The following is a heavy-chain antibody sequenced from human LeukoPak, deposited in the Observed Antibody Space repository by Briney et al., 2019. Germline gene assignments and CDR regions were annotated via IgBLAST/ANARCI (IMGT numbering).Heavy chain of an antibody. Sequence: GGSLRLSCAASGFTFSSYWMSWVRQAPGKGLEWVANLNQDGSGKCYVDSVKGRFTISRDNAKNSLYLQMSSLGAEDTAVYYCARGHYGMDVWGQGTTVTVSS. J-gene: IGHJ6*02. CDR3: ARGHYGMDV. V-gene: IGHV3-7*01. CDR1: GFTFSSYW. CDR2: LNQDGSGK.